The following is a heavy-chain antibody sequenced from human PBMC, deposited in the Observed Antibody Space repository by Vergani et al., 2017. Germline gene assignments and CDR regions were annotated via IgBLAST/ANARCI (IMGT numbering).Heavy chain of an antibody. CDR2: INHSGST. CDR1: GGSFSGYY. D-gene: IGHD1-26*01. CDR3: ARGVXKWERCDYYCYMDV. J-gene: IGHJ6*03. V-gene: IGHV4-34*01. Sequence: QVQLQQWGAGLLKPSETLSLTCAVYGGSFSGYYWSWIRQPPGKGLEWIGEINHSGSTNYNPSLKSRVIISVDTSKNQFSLKLNSVTAADTAVYYCARGVXKWERCDYYCYMDVWGKGTTVTVSS.